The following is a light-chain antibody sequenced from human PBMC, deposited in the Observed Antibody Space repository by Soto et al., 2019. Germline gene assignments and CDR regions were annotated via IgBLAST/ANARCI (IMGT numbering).Light chain of an antibody. Sequence: DIQMTQSPSSVSASVGDRVTITCRASQAIDSWLAWYQQKPGEAPKLLIFTGSLLHSGVPPGFSGSGSETDFTITIRSMQTEDFANYYCQQTFSFPPTLGQGTKVDIK. J-gene: IGKJ1*01. CDR1: QAIDSW. CDR2: TGS. V-gene: IGKV1-12*01. CDR3: QQTFSFPPT.